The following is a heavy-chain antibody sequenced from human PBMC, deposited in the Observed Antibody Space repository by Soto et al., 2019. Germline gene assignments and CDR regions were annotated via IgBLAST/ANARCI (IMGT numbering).Heavy chain of an antibody. V-gene: IGHV4-31*03. J-gene: IGHJ5*02. Sequence: QVQLQESGPGLVKPSQTLSLTCTVSGGSISCGGYYWSWIRQHPGKGLEWIGYIYYSGSTYYNPSLKSRVTISVDTSKNQFSLKLSSVTAADTAVYYCARDRVVPAAMGFELYNWFDPWGQGTLVTVSS. CDR3: ARDRVVPAAMGFELYNWFDP. CDR2: IYYSGST. CDR1: GGSISCGGYY. D-gene: IGHD2-2*01.